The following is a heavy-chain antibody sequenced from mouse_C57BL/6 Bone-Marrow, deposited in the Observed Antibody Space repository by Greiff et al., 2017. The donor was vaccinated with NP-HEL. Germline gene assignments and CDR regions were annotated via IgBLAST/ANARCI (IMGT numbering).Heavy chain of an antibody. V-gene: IGHV5-6*02. CDR2: ISSGGSYT. J-gene: IGHJ3*01. D-gene: IGHD1-1*01. Sequence: EVKLMESGGDLVKPGGSLKLSCAASGFTFSSYGMSWVRQTPDKRLEWVATISSGGSYTYYPDSVKGRFTISRDNAKNTLYLQMSSLKSEDTAMYYCARRVRSFAYWGQGTLVTVSA. CDR3: ARRVRSFAY. CDR1: GFTFSSYG.